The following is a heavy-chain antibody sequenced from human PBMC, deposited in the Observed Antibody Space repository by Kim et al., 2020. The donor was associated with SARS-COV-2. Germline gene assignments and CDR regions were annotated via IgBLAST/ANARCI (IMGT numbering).Heavy chain of an antibody. CDR1: GFTFSSYA. Sequence: GGSLRLSCAASGFTFSSYAMHWVRQAPGKGLEWVAVISYDGSNKYYADSVKGRFTISRDNSKNTLYLQMNSLRAEDTAVYYCARDAQLWLPSSYGMDVWG. J-gene: IGHJ6*01. V-gene: IGHV3-30*04. D-gene: IGHD5-18*01. CDR2: ISYDGSNK. CDR3: ARDAQLWLPSSYGMDV.